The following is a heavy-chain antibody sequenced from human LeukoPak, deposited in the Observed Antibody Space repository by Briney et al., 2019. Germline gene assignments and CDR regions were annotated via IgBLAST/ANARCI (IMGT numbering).Heavy chain of an antibody. V-gene: IGHV3-9*01. D-gene: IGHD6-19*01. CDR1: GFTFDDYA. Sequence: GGSLRLSCTASGFTFDDYAKHWVRQGPGKGLEWVAGISWNSVSIGYGGSVKGRFTISRDNAKNSLFLQMTSLREEDTALYYCVKEGGSSGWYYFDDWGQGILVTVSS. CDR3: VKEGGSSGWYYFDD. CDR2: ISWNSVSI. J-gene: IGHJ4*02.